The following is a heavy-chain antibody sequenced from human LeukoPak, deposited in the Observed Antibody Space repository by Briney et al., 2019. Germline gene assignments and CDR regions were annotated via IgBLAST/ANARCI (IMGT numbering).Heavy chain of an antibody. D-gene: IGHD3-22*01. J-gene: IGHJ3*02. V-gene: IGHV4-59*01. CDR3: ARVLPYYYDSSGYYYRHAFDI. Sequence: PSETLSLTCTVSGGSISSYYWSWIRQPPGKGLEWIGYIYYSGSTNYNPSLKSRVTISVDTSKNQFSLKLSSVTAADTAVYYCARVLPYYYDSSGYYYRHAFDIWGQGTMVTVSS. CDR1: GGSISSYY. CDR2: IYYSGST.